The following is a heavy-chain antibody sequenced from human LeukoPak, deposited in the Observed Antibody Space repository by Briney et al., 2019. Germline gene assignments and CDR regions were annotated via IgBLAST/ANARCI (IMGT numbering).Heavy chain of an antibody. D-gene: IGHD3-3*01. CDR1: GGTFSSYD. CDR2: MNPNSGNT. V-gene: IGHV1-8*03. J-gene: IGHJ6*03. Sequence: ASVKVSCKASGGTFSSYDINWVRQATGQGLEWMGWMNPNSGNTGYAQKFQGRVTITRNTSISTAYMELSSLRSEDTAVYSCARGLADFWSGYYNYMDVWGKGTTVTVSS. CDR3: ARGLADFWSGYYNYMDV.